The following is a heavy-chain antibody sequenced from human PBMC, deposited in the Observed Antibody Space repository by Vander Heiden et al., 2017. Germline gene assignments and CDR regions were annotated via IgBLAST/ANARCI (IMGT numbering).Heavy chain of an antibody. CDR1: GFTFSGYG. CDR2: IWYDRSNK. J-gene: IGHJ6*02. V-gene: IGHV3-33*01. CDR3: ARATVVPAAIGSLDV. Sequence: QVQLVESGGGVVQPGRSLRLSCAASGFTFSGYGMHWARQAPGKGLEWVAVIWYDRSNKYYADSVKGRFTISRDKSKNTLYLQMNSLRAEDTAVYYCARATVVPAAIGSLDVWGQGTTVTVSS. D-gene: IGHD2-2*02.